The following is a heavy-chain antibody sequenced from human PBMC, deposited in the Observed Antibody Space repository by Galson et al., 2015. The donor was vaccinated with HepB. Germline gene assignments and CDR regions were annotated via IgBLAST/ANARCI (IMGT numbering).Heavy chain of an antibody. CDR3: VNFASGG. V-gene: IGHV3-7*03. D-gene: IGHD2-8*02. CDR1: GFTLSNYW. Sequence: SLRLSCAASGFTLSNYWMNWVRQAPGKGLQWVANIKEDGSTKYYGDSVRGRFIISRDNAKSSLYLQMNSLRDEDTAVYYCVNFASGGWGQGTLVTVSS. CDR2: IKEDGSTK. J-gene: IGHJ4*02.